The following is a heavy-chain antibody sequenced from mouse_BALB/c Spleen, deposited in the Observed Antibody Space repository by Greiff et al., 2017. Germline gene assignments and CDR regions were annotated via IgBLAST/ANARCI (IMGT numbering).Heavy chain of an antibody. CDR3: ARQGTGTGAMDY. J-gene: IGHJ4*01. V-gene: IGHV5-12-2*01. Sequence: EVKLVESGGGLVQPGGSLKLSCAASGFTFSSYTMSWVRQTPEKRLEWVAYISNGGGSTYYPDTVKGRFTISRDNAKNTLYLQMSSLKSEDTAMYYCARQGTGTGAMDYWGQGTSVTVSS. CDR2: ISNGGGST. CDR1: GFTFSSYT. D-gene: IGHD4-1*01.